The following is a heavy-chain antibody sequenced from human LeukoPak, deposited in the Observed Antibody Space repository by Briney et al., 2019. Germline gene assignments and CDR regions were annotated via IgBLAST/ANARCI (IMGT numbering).Heavy chain of an antibody. CDR3: ASRSGYINWFDP. V-gene: IGHV4-38-2*02. CDR2: IYRSGST. D-gene: IGHD3-22*01. CDR1: GYSISSGYY. J-gene: IGHJ5*02. Sequence: PSETLSLTCTVSGYSISSGYYWGWIRQPPGKGLEWIGSIYRSGSTYYNPSLKSRVAISVDTSKNQFSLKLSSVTAADTAVYYCASRSGYINWFDPWGQGTLVTVSS.